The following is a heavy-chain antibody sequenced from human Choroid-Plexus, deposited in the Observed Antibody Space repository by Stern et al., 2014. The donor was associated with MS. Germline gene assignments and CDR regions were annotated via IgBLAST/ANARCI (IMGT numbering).Heavy chain of an antibody. CDR3: ARDQRGITIFGVVTDYYYLGMDV. CDR1: GYIFTGYY. J-gene: IGHJ6*02. D-gene: IGHD3-3*01. V-gene: IGHV1-2*02. Sequence: QLVQSGAEVKKPGASVKVSCKTSGYIFTGYYIHWVRQAPGQGLEWMAWINPNTGGTKYSQKVQGRVTMSRDTSISTAYVELSSLTSDDTAVYYCARDQRGITIFGVVTDYYYLGMDVWGQGTTVTVSS. CDR2: INPNTGGT.